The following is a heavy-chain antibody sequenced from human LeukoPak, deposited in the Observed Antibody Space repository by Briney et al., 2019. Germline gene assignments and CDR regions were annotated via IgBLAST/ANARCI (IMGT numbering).Heavy chain of an antibody. CDR3: AKDRSGNSYGHFDY. CDR2: ISWGGGST. D-gene: IGHD3-10*01. V-gene: IGHV3-43D*04. CDR1: GFTFDDYA. J-gene: IGHJ4*02. Sequence: GGSLRLSCAASGFTFDDYAMHWVRQATGKGLEWVSLISWGGGSTYYADSVKGRFTISRDNSKNSLYLHMNSLRAEDTALYYCAKDRSGNSYGHFDYWGQGTLVTVSS.